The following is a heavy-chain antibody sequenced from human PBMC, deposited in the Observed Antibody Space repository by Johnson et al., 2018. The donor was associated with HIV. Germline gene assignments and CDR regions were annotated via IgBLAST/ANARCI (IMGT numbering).Heavy chain of an antibody. V-gene: IGHV3-30*04. J-gene: IGHJ3*02. Sequence: QVQLVESGGGVVQPGRSLRLSCAASGFTFSSYAMHWVRQTPGKGLEWVAVISYDGNNKYYADSVKGRFTISRDNSKNTLYLQMNSLKTEDTAVYYCAREGTVSYGGAFDIWGQGTMVTVSS. D-gene: IGHD4-17*01. CDR3: AREGTVSYGGAFDI. CDR1: GFTFSSYA. CDR2: ISYDGNNK.